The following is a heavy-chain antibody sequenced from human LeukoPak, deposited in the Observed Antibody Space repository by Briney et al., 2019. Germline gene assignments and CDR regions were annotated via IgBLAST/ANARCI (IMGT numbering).Heavy chain of an antibody. J-gene: IGHJ4*02. CDR1: GYTFTSYG. Sequence: VASVKVSCKASGYTFTSYGISWVRQAPGQGLEWMGWISAYNGNTNYAQKLQGRVTMTTDTSTSTAYMGLGSLRSDDTAVYYCARYCSSTSCYTDYWGQGTLVTVSS. D-gene: IGHD2-2*02. V-gene: IGHV1-18*01. CDR3: ARYCSSTSCYTDY. CDR2: ISAYNGNT.